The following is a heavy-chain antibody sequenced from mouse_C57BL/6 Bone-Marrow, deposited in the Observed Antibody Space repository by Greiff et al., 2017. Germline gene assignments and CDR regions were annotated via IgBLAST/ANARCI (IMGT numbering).Heavy chain of an antibody. V-gene: IGHV1-55*01. Sequence: VQLQQPGAELVKPGASVKMSCKASGYTFTRYWITWVKQRPGQGLEWIGDIYPGSGSTTYNEKFKSKATLTVDTSSSTAYMQLSSLTSEDSAVYYCARASDGYYYAMDYWGQGTSVTVSS. CDR2: IYPGSGST. J-gene: IGHJ4*01. D-gene: IGHD2-3*01. CDR3: ARASDGYYYAMDY. CDR1: GYTFTRYW.